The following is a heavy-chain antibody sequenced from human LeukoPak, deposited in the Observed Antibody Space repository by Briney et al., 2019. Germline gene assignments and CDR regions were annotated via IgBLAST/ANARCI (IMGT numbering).Heavy chain of an antibody. Sequence: GGSLRLSCAASGSTFSSYAMSWVRQAPGKGLEWVSAISGSGGSTYYADSVKGRFTISRDNAKNSLYLQMNSLRAEDTALYYCAKDAVGATDYYYYYMDVWGKGTTVTVSS. CDR2: ISGSGGST. J-gene: IGHJ6*03. D-gene: IGHD1-26*01. V-gene: IGHV3-23*01. CDR3: AKDAVGATDYYYYYMDV. CDR1: GSTFSSYA.